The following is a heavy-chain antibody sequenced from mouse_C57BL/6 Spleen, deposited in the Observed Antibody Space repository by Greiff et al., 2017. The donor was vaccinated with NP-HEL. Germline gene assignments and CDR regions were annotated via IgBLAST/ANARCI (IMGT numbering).Heavy chain of an antibody. V-gene: IGHV1-19*01. CDR3: ARRYGSTPGYFDY. D-gene: IGHD1-1*01. J-gene: IGHJ2*01. CDR1: GYTFTDYY. Sequence: EVQLQQSGPVLVKPGASVKMSCKASGYTFTDYYMNWVKQSHGKSLEWIGVINPYNGGTSYNQKFKGKATLTVDTSSSTAYMELNSLTSEDSAVYYCARRYGSTPGYFDYWGQGTTLTVSS. CDR2: INPYNGGT.